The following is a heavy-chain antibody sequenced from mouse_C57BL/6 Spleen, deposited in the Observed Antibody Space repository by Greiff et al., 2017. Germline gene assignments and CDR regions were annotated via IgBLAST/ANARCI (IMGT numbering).Heavy chain of an antibody. CDR1: GYTFTSYW. CDR3: ARSNVPYAMDY. V-gene: IGHV1-69*01. J-gene: IGHJ4*01. CDR2: IDPSDSYT. Sequence: QVQLQQPGAELVMPAASVKLSCKASGYTFTSYWMHWVKQRPGQGLEWIGEIDPSDSYTNYNQKFKGKSTVTVDKSSSTAYMQLSSLTSEDSADYYCARSNVPYAMDYWGQGTSVTVSS.